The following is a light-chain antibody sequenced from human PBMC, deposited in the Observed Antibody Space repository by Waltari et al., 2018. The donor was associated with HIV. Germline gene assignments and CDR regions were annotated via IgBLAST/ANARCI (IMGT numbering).Light chain of an antibody. CDR3: CSYSRSASYV. J-gene: IGLJ1*01. CDR1: SSAVGGYNY. Sequence: QSALTQPASVSGSPGQSITISCTGTSSAVGGYNYVSWYQQHPGRAPKVLISEVTNRTSGVSDRFSGSKSGNTASLTISGLLAEDDGDYYCCSYSRSASYVFGTGTKVTVL. V-gene: IGLV2-14*03. CDR2: EVT.